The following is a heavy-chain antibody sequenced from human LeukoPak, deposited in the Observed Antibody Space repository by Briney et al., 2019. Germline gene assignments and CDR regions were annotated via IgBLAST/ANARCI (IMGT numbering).Heavy chain of an antibody. D-gene: IGHD3-16*01. CDR1: GGSISNYY. CDR2: IYYSGNT. J-gene: IGHJ4*02. Sequence: SETLSLTCTVSGGSISNYYWSWIRQPPGKGLGWIGYIYYSGNTKYNPSLKSRVTISVDTSKNQFSLKVTSVTAADTAVYYCAGGPYGIDYWGQGTLVTVSS. V-gene: IGHV4-59*03. CDR3: AGGPYGIDY.